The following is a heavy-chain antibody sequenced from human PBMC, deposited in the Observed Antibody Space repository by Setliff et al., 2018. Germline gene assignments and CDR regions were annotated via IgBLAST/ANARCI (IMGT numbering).Heavy chain of an antibody. V-gene: IGHV1-69*13. D-gene: IGHD5-18*01. J-gene: IGHJ4*02. CDR3: ARNIGMGQRDYFDY. Sequence: RASVKVSCKASGGTFNTYAINWVRQAPGQGLAWMGGIVPVFGTRNYAQKFQGRVTFSADDSANTAYMELTSLTSEDTAVYYCARNIGMGQRDYFDYWGQGTVVTVSS. CDR1: GGTFNTYA. CDR2: IVPVFGTR.